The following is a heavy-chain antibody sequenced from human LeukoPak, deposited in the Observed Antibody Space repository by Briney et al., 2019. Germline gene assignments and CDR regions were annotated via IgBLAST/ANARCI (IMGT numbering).Heavy chain of an antibody. CDR3: AKSRQWLVRFFDY. V-gene: IGHV3-53*01. J-gene: IGHJ4*02. D-gene: IGHD6-19*01. CDR2: IYSGGST. Sequence: HPGGSLRLSCAASGFAVSSSYMSWVRQAPGKGLEWVSVIYSGGSTYYADSVKGRFTISRDNSKNTLYLQMNSLRAEDTAVYYCAKSRQWLVRFFDYWGQGTLVTVSS. CDR1: GFAVSSSY.